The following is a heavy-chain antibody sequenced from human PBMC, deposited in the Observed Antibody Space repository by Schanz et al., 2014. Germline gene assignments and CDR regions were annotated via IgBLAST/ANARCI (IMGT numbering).Heavy chain of an antibody. J-gene: IGHJ1*01. CDR2: ISYHGSER. V-gene: IGHV3-30*18. D-gene: IGHD3-10*01. Sequence: QVQLVESGGGVVQPGRSLRLSCAGSGFSFSDYGMHWVRQAPGRGLEWVAVISYHGSERYYADSVKGRFTISRDNSKNTLYLQMNSLRTEDTAVYFCAKSYEKRGYSGVVDWGQGPLLPFSS. CDR1: GFSFSDYG. CDR3: AKSYEKRGYSGVVD.